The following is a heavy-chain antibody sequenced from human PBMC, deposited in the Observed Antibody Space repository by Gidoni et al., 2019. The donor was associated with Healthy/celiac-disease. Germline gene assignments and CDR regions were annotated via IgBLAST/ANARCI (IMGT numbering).Heavy chain of an antibody. J-gene: IGHJ2*01. V-gene: IGHV1-69*04. D-gene: IGHD3-3*01. Sequence: QVQLVQSGAEVKKPGSSVKVSCKASGGTFSSYAISWVRQAPGQGLEWMGRIIPILGIANYAQKFQGRVTITADKSTSTAYMELSSLRSEDTAVYYCARTPDFWSGYYTPDWYFDLWGRGTLVTVSS. CDR3: ARTPDFWSGYYTPDWYFDL. CDR1: GGTFSSYA. CDR2: IIPILGIA.